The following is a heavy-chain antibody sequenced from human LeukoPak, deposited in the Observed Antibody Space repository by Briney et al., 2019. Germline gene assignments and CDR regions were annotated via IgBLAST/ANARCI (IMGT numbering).Heavy chain of an antibody. J-gene: IGHJ4*02. V-gene: IGHV3-23*01. CDR3: AKDQVGAAFDY. CDR2: ISGSGGST. CDR1: GFTFSSYG. D-gene: IGHD2-15*01. Sequence: GGSLRLSCAASGFTFSSYGMHWVRQAPGKGLEWVLAISGSGGSTYYADSVKGRFTISRDNSKNTLYLQMNSLRAEDTAVYYCAKDQVGAAFDYWGQGTLVTVSS.